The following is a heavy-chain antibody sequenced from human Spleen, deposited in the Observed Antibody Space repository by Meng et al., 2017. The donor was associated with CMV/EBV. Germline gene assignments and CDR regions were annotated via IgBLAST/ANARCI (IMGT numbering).Heavy chain of an antibody. CDR2: IKQDGSEK. CDR3: ARYSRNRYYYYGMDV. CDR1: GLTFSSYV. D-gene: IGHD1-14*01. Sequence: GGSLRLSCAASGLTFSSYVMSWVRQAPGKGLEWVANIKQDGSEKYYVDSVKGRFTISRDNAKNSLYLQMNSLRAEDTAVYYCARYSRNRYYYYGMDVWGQGTTVTVSS. V-gene: IGHV3-7*01. J-gene: IGHJ6*02.